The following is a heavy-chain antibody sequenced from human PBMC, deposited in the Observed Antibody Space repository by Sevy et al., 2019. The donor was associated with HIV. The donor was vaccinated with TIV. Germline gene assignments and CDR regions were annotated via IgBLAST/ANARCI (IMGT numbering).Heavy chain of an antibody. D-gene: IGHD6-6*01. CDR3: AKDNRPATMSNSSYYYYYGMDV. J-gene: IGHJ6*02. Sequence: GGSLRLSCAASGFSFGDYAMHWVRQAPGKGLEWVSGISWNSVSLDYADSVKGRFTLSRDNTKNSLFVQMNRLRSEGTALYYCAKDNRPATMSNSSYYYYYGMDVWGQGTTVTVSS. CDR1: GFSFGDYA. CDR2: ISWNSVSL. V-gene: IGHV3-9*01.